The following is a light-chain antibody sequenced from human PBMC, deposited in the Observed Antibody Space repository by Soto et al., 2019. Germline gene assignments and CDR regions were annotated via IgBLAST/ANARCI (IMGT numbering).Light chain of an antibody. CDR2: LNSDGSH. V-gene: IGLV4-69*01. Sequence: QPVLTQSPSASASLGASVKLTCTLSRGHSNYAIAWHQQQSEKGPRYLMKLNSDGSHSKGDGIPDRFSGSSSGAERYLTISILQSEDEADYYCQTWGSGIVVFGGGTKVTVL. CDR1: RGHSNYA. CDR3: QTWGSGIVV. J-gene: IGLJ2*01.